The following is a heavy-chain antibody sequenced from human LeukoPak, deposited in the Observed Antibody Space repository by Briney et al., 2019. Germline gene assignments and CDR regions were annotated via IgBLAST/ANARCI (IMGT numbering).Heavy chain of an antibody. CDR1: GGSISSSSYY. J-gene: IGHJ4*02. V-gene: IGHV4-39*01. CDR2: IYYSGST. D-gene: IGHD4-17*01. CDR3: ASQGDYGRIDY. Sequence: SETLSLTCTVSGGSISSSSYYWGWIRQPPGKGLEWIESIYYSGSTYYNPSLKSRVTISVDTSKNQFSLKLSSVTAADTAVYYCASQGDYGRIDYWGQGTLVTVSS.